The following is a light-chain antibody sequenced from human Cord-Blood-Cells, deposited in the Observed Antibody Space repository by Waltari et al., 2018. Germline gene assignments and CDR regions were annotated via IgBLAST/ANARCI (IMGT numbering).Light chain of an antibody. Sequence: NFMLTQPHSVSESPGKTVTISCTGSSGSIASNYVQWYQQRPGSAPTTVIKEANQTPSGDPDRFAGSIDSSSNSASLTISGLKTEDEADYYCQSYDSSNWVFGGGTKLTVL. CDR2: EAN. CDR3: QSYDSSNWV. V-gene: IGLV6-57*02. CDR1: SGSIASNY. J-gene: IGLJ3*02.